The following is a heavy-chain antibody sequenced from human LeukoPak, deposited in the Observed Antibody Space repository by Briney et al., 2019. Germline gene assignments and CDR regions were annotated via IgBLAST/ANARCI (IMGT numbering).Heavy chain of an antibody. J-gene: IGHJ4*02. V-gene: IGHV1-46*01. CDR1: GYTFTSYY. D-gene: IGHD3-22*01. Sequence: ASVKVSCKASGYTFTSYYMHWVRQAPGQGLEWMGIINPSGGSTSYAQKFQGRVTMTRDTSTSTVYMELSSLRSEDTAVYYCAINKSIKRFIVVVNPVFDYWGQGTLVTVSS. CDR3: AINKSIKRFIVVVNPVFDY. CDR2: INPSGGST.